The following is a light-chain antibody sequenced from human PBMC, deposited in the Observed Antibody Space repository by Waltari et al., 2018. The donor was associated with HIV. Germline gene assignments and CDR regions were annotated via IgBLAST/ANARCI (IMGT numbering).Light chain of an antibody. CDR3: QQGNSFPRIT. CDR2: GAT. J-gene: IGKJ5*01. CDR1: QGINNW. V-gene: IGKV1-12*01. Sequence: DIQMTQSPSSVSASVGDRVTITCRASQGINNWLAWYQQKPGKAPKLLIYGATTLESGVPSRFRGRGYGTEFTLTISSLQPKDSATYYCQQGNSFPRITFVQGTRLEIK.